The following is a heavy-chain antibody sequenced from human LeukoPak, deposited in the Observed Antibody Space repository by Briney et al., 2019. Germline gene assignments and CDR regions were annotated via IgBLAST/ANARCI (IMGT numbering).Heavy chain of an antibody. CDR1: GYTFTTYG. CDR2: ISAYNGNT. D-gene: IGHD4-23*01. V-gene: IGHV1-18*01. CDR3: ARDTTVVTPDGLDI. Sequence: GASVKVSCKASGYTFTTYGISWVRQALGQGVEWMGWISAYNGNTNYAQKLLDRVTMTTDTSTNTAYMELRSLRSDDTAVYYCARDTTVVTPDGLDIWGQGTMVTVSS. J-gene: IGHJ3*02.